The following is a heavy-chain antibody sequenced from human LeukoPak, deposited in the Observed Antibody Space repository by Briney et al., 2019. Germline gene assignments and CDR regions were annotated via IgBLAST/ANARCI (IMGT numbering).Heavy chain of an antibody. CDR3: ARAGIAAAGMPHYYYYGMDV. CDR2: IIPIFGTA. V-gene: IGHV1-69*13. Sequence: GASVKVSCKASGGTFSSYAISWVRQAPGQGLEWMGGIIPIFGTANYAQKFQGRVTITADESTSTAYMELSSLRPEDTAVYYCARAGIAAAGMPHYYYYGMDVWGQGTTVTVSS. J-gene: IGHJ6*02. D-gene: IGHD6-13*01. CDR1: GGTFSSYA.